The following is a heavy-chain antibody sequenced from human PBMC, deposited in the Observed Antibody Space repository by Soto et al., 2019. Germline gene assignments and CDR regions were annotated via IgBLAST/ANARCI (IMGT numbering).Heavy chain of an antibody. CDR2: ISSSGSTI. Sequence: PGGSLRLSCAASGFTFSDYYMSWIRQAPGKGLEWVSYISSSGSTIYYADSVKGRFTISRDNAKNSLYLQMNSLRAEDTAVYYCARVADSSGWHTFYYYGMDVWGQGTTVTVS. D-gene: IGHD6-19*01. CDR3: ARVADSSGWHTFYYYGMDV. CDR1: GFTFSDYY. J-gene: IGHJ6*02. V-gene: IGHV3-11*01.